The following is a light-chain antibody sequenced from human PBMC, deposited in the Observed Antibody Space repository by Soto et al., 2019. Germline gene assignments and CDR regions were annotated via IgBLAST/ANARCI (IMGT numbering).Light chain of an antibody. CDR1: SSDVGAYNY. Sequence: QSVLTQPASVSGSPGQSITISCTGTSSDVGAYNYVSWYQQHPGKAPKLMIYEVSNQPSGVSNRFSGSKSGNTASLTISGLQAEDEADYYCSSYTSSSTLVFGGGTKLTVL. CDR2: EVS. V-gene: IGLV2-14*01. J-gene: IGLJ2*01. CDR3: SSYTSSSTLV.